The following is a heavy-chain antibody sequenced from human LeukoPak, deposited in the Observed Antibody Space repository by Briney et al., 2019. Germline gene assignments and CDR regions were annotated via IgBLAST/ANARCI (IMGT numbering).Heavy chain of an antibody. Sequence: SVKVSCKASGFTFTSSAVQWVRQARGQRLEWIGWIVVGSGNTNYAQKFQERVTITRDMSTSTAYMELSSLRSEDTAVYYCAAYGELRYLYCGMDVWGQGTTVTVSS. CDR1: GFTFTSSA. CDR3: AAYGELRYLYCGMDV. V-gene: IGHV1-58*01. CDR2: IVVGSGNT. D-gene: IGHD1-7*01. J-gene: IGHJ6*02.